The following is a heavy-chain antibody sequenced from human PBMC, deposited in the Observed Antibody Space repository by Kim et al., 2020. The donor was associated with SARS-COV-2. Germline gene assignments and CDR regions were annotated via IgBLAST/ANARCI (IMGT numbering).Heavy chain of an antibody. Sequence: SETLSLTCTVSGGSISSYYLSWIRQPPGKGLAWIGYIYYSGSTNYNPSLKSRVTISVDTSKNQFSLKLSSVTAADTAVYYCARGFDPGGQGTLVTVSS. V-gene: IGHV4-59*01. CDR1: GGSISSYY. CDR2: IYYSGST. J-gene: IGHJ5*02. CDR3: ARGFDP.